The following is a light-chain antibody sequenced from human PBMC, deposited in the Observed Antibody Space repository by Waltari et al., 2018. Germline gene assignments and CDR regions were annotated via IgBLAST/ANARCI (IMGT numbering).Light chain of an antibody. CDR3: QETYSTGT. V-gene: IGKV1-39*01. CDR2: AAS. J-gene: IGKJ1*01. CDR1: QFIANR. Sequence: DIQMTQSPSTLSASTGDRVTLTCRARQFIANRLRWYQQRPGKAPRLLIYAASNVHSGVSSRFSGSGSGTDFTLTISDLQSEDFGTYYCQETYSTGTFGQGTKVDMK.